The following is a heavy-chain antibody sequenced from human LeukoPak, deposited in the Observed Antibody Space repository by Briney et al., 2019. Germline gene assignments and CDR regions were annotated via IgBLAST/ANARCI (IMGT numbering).Heavy chain of an antibody. V-gene: IGHV4-61*02. CDR3: ARETRQYQPVGYYYYYYMDV. CDR1: GGSISSGDYY. D-gene: IGHD2-2*01. J-gene: IGHJ6*03. Sequence: SETLSLTCTVSGGSISSGDYYWSWVRQPAGEGLEWIGRFYTSGSTDYSPSLKSRVTISVDTSKNQFSLELNSATAADTAVYYCARETRQYQPVGYYYYYYMDVWGKGTTVTVSS. CDR2: FYTSGST.